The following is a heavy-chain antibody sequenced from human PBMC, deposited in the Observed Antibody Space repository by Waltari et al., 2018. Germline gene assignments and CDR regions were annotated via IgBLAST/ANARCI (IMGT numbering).Heavy chain of an antibody. CDR3: ARHLGSPRYVYYFDY. J-gene: IGHJ4*02. CDR2: IYYSGST. V-gene: IGHV4-39*01. Sequence: QLHLQESGPGLVKPSETLSLTSTVSGGSISSSSYSWGWIRQPPGKGLEWIGTIYYSGSTYYNPSLKSRVTISVDTSKNQFSLKLRSVTAADTALYYCARHLGSPRYVYYFDYWGQGSLVTVSS. CDR1: GGSISSSSYS. D-gene: IGHD5-12*01.